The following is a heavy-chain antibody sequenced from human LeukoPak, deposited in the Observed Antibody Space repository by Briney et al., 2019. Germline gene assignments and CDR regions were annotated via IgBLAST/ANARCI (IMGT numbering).Heavy chain of an antibody. D-gene: IGHD3-3*01. CDR3: ARHKEDPLTIFGVVSNYFDY. J-gene: IGHJ4*02. V-gene: IGHV5-51*01. Sequence: GESLKISCKGSGYSFTSYWIGWVRQMPGKGLEWMGIIYPGDSDTRYSPSFQGQVTISADKSISTAYLQWSSLKASDTAIYYCARHKEDPLTIFGVVSNYFDYWGQGTLVTVSS. CDR2: IYPGDSDT. CDR1: GYSFTSYW.